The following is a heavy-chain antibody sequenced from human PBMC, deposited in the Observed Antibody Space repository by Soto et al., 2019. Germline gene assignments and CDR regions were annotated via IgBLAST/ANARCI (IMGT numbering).Heavy chain of an antibody. J-gene: IGHJ6*03. D-gene: IGHD3-10*01. CDR1: GFTFSSYW. CDR3: AGSTLTNYYYYYYMDV. V-gene: IGHV3-74*01. CDR2: INSVGSST. Sequence: PGGSLRLSCAASGFTFSSYWMHWVRQAPGKGLVWVSRINSVGSSTNYADSVKGRFTISRDNAKNTLYLQMNSLRAEDTAVYYCAGSTLTNYYYYYYMDVWGKGTTVTVSS.